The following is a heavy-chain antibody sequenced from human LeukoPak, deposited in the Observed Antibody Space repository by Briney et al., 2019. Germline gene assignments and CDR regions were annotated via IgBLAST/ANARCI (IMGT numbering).Heavy chain of an antibody. D-gene: IGHD4-11*01. V-gene: IGHV3-7*05. CDR3: TREYLTVSYFDY. CDR1: GFTFSDYY. J-gene: IGHJ4*02. Sequence: GGSLRLSCAASGFTFSDYYMSWIRQAPGKGLEWVANIKQDGSEQYYVDSVKGRFTISRDNAKNSLFLQMNSLRGEDTAVYYCTREYLTVSYFDYWGQGTLVTVSS. CDR2: IKQDGSEQ.